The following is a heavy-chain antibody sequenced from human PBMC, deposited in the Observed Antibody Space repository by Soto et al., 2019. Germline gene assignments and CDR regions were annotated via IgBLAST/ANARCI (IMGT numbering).Heavy chain of an antibody. J-gene: IGHJ4*02. D-gene: IGHD3-3*01. Sequence: QVQLQESGPGLAKPSETLSLTCTVSGGSVRSGSFYWSWIRQPPGKGLEWIGYIYYSGSTNYNPSLKSRITISADTSKNQFSLKLSSVTAADTALYYGARATFFGVVMFGVSYFDYWGQGTLVTVSS. CDR2: IYYSGST. CDR3: ARATFFGVVMFGVSYFDY. V-gene: IGHV4-61*01. CDR1: GGSVRSGSFY.